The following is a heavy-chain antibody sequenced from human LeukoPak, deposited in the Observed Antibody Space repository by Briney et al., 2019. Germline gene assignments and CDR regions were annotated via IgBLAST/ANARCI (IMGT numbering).Heavy chain of an antibody. CDR1: GYTFSTYY. CDR2: INPSGGST. CDR3: ARGGDDHAFDF. Sequence: ASVKDGCMASGYTFSTYYMHAVRQAPGQGLEWMGIINPSGGSTTYAQRFQGRVTMTRDTSTSTVYMELSSLRSEDTAVYYCARGGDDHAFDFWGQGALLAVSS. J-gene: IGHJ3*01. D-gene: IGHD3-10*01. V-gene: IGHV1-46*01.